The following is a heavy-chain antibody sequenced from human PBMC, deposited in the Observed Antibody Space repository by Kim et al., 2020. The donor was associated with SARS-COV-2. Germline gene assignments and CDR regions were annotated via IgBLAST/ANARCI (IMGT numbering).Heavy chain of an antibody. J-gene: IGHJ3*02. D-gene: IGHD3-9*01. CDR2: IYYSGST. Sequence: SETLSLTCTVSGGSVSSGSYYWSWIRQPPGKGLEWIGYIYYSGSTNYNPSLKSRVTISVDTSKNQFSLKLSSVTAADTAVYYCARDSLLVTGYPCAFDIWGRGTMVPVSS. CDR1: GGSVSSGSYY. V-gene: IGHV4-61*01. CDR3: ARDSLLVTGYPCAFDI.